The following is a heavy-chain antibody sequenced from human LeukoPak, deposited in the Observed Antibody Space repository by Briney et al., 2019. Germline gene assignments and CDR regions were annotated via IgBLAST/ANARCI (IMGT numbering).Heavy chain of an antibody. CDR1: GASLSDYY. Sequence: SETLSLSCAVHGASLSDYYWTWIRQSPGKGLECIGAIDHRGSANYNPSLESRVTISLDTSKNQFSLNLASVTAADTAVYYCTSLFSASGTFDSWGQGTLVAVSS. V-gene: IGHV4-34*01. CDR2: IDHRGSA. CDR3: TSLFSASGTFDS. J-gene: IGHJ4*02. D-gene: IGHD3-10*01.